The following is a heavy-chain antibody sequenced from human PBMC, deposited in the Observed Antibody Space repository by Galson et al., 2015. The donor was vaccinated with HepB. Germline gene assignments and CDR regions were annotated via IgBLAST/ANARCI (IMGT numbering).Heavy chain of an antibody. CDR1: GFTFSSYA. J-gene: IGHJ4*02. CDR2: ISNSGSVL. V-gene: IGHV3-21*01. D-gene: IGHD6-6*01. Sequence: SLRLSCAASGFTFSSYAMHWVRQAPGKGLEWVSSISNSGSVLYYADSVKGRFTISRDNAKNSLYLQMNSLRAEDTAVYNCARGLSVYSSSGHGNWGQGTLVSVSS. CDR3: ARGLSVYSSSGHGN.